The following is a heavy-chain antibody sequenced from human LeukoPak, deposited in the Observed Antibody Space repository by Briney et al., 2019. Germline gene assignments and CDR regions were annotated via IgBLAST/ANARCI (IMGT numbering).Heavy chain of an antibody. CDR2: IISVSGTG. Sequence: SVKVSCKASGGTFSSYAISWVRQAPGQGLEWMGGIISVSGTGNYAQKFVGRVTITTDEATSTAYLELTTLRSEDTAVYYCARGDFGVLNDYFHYMDVWGKGTTVTVSS. D-gene: IGHD3-3*01. V-gene: IGHV1-69*05. CDR1: GGTFSSYA. CDR3: ARGDFGVLNDYFHYMDV. J-gene: IGHJ6*03.